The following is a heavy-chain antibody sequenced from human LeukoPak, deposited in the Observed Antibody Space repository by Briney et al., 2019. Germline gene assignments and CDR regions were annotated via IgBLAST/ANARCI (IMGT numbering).Heavy chain of an antibody. CDR2: ISWNSGSI. CDR1: GFTFDYYA. J-gene: IGHJ5*02. V-gene: IGHV3-9*01. D-gene: IGHD3-22*01. CDR3: AKARPNRWGSGFWFDP. Sequence: GRSLRPSCAASGFTFDYYAMHWVRQAPGKGLEWVSGISWNSGSIGYADSVKGRFTISRDNAKNSLYLQMNSLGAEDTALYYCAKARPNRWGSGFWFDPWGQGTLVTVSS.